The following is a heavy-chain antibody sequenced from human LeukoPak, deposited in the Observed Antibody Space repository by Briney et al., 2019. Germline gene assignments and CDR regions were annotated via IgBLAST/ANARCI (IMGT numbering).Heavy chain of an antibody. CDR2: ITTSSTYI. D-gene: IGHD6-19*01. CDR3: ARGKYSSGWFDY. CDR1: GFTFSSYS. V-gene: IGHV3-21*01. Sequence: GGSLRLSCAASGFTFSSYSMSWVRQAPGKGLEWVSSITTSSTYISYADSVKGRLTISRDNAENSLYLQMNSLRAEDTAVYYCARGKYSSGWFDYWAREPWSPSP. J-gene: IGHJ4*02.